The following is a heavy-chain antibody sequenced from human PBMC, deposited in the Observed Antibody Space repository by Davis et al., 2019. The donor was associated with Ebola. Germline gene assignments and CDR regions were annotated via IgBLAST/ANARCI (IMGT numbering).Heavy chain of an antibody. V-gene: IGHV1-18*01. Sequence: ASVKVSCKASGYTFTSYGISWVRQAPGQGLEWMGWISAYNGNTNYVQKLQGRVTMTTDTSTSTAYMELRSLRSDDTAVYYCARDQRQKGIQLWLDYYYGMDVWGQGTTVTVSS. CDR1: GYTFTSYG. D-gene: IGHD5-18*01. CDR3: ARDQRQKGIQLWLDYYYGMDV. CDR2: ISAYNGNT. J-gene: IGHJ6*02.